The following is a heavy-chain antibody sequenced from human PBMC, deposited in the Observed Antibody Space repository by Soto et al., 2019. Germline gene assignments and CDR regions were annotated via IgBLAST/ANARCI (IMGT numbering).Heavy chain of an antibody. V-gene: IGHV3-30-3*01. Sequence: QVQLVESGGGVVQPVRSLRLSCAASGFTFSTHAMHWVRQAPGKGLECVAIVSFDGSNKYYADSVKGRFTISRDNSKNTLYLQMSGLTPEDTAFYYCARDQTGITTAGGGRIDHWGQGTLVTVSS. J-gene: IGHJ4*02. CDR3: ARDQTGITTAGGGRIDH. CDR1: GFTFSTHA. CDR2: VSFDGSNK. D-gene: IGHD6-13*01.